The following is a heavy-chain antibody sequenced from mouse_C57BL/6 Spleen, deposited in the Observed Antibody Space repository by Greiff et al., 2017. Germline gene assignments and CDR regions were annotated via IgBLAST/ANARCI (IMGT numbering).Heavy chain of an antibody. J-gene: IGHJ4*01. D-gene: IGHD1-1*01. Sequence: QVQLKQPGAELVKPGASVKMSCKASGYTFTSYWITWVKQRPGQGLEWIGDIYPGSGSTNYNEKFKSKATLTVDTSSSTAYMQLSSLTSEDSAVYYYAREGVYDNCSGYTYAMGYWGQGASVTVSS. CDR2: IYPGSGST. V-gene: IGHV1-55*01. CDR3: AREGVYDNCSGYTYAMGY. CDR1: GYTFTSYW.